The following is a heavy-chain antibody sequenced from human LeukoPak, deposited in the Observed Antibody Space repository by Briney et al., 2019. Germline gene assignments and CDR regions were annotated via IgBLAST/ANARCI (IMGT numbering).Heavy chain of an antibody. CDR3: ARGLSGLWSGWIYYYYYYMDV. V-gene: IGHV1-8*01. D-gene: IGHD3-3*01. J-gene: IGHJ6*03. Sequence: ASVKVSCKASGYTFASYDINWVRQATGQGLEWMGWMNPNSGNTGYAQKFQGRVTMTRNTSISTAYMELSSLRSEDTAVYYCARGLSGLWSGWIYYYYYYMDVWGKGTTVTVSS. CDR2: MNPNSGNT. CDR1: GYTFASYD.